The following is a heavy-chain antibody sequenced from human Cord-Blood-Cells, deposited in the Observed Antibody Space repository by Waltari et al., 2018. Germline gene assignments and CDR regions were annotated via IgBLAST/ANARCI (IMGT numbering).Heavy chain of an antibody. CDR1: GGSFSGYY. V-gene: IGHV4-34*01. CDR3: ARGRDYGGNVCYGMDV. CDR2: INHSGST. D-gene: IGHD4-17*01. J-gene: IGHJ6*02. Sequence: QVQLQQWGAGLLKPSETLSLTCAVYGGSFSGYYWSWIRQPPGKGLEWIGEINHSGSTNYSPSLKSRVTISVDTSKNQFSLKLSSVTAADTAVYYCARGRDYGGNVCYGMDVWGQGTTVTVSS.